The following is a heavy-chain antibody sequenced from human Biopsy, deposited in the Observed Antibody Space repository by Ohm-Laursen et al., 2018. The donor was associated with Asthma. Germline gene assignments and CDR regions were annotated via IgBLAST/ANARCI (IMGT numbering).Heavy chain of an antibody. D-gene: IGHD7-27*01. CDR2: ITSSSSYI. CDR3: ARDAPTGGYIDY. CDR1: GRHFGSYN. V-gene: IGHV3-21*01. Sequence: SLRLSCAASGRHFGSYNMNWVRQAPGKGLEWVSSITSSSSYIFYADSVKGRFTISRDNPRNSLYLQMNSLRAEDTAVYYCARDAPTGGYIDYWGLGTLVTVSS. J-gene: IGHJ4*02.